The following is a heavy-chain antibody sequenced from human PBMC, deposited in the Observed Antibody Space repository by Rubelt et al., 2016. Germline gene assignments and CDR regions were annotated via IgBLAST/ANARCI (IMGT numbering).Heavy chain of an antibody. CDR2: IYYSGST. CDR1: GGSISSSSYY. J-gene: IGHJ4*02. V-gene: IGHV4-39*07. CDR3: ARGNADGYNWVDY. Sequence: QLQLQESGPGLVKPSETLSLTCTVSGGSISSSSYYWGWIRQPPGKGLEWIGSIYYSGSTYYNPSLKSRVTISVDTSKNQFSRKLSSVTAADTAVYYCARGNADGYNWVDYWGQGTLVTVSS. D-gene: IGHD5-24*01.